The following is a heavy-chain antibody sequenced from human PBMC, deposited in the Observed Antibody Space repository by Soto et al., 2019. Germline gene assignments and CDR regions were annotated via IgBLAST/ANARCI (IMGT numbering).Heavy chain of an antibody. CDR1: GGTFSSYA. J-gene: IGHJ5*02. D-gene: IGHD3-22*01. V-gene: IGHV1-69*13. CDR3: ASSDYYDSSGPNWFDP. CDR2: IIPIFGTA. Sequence: SVKVSCKASGGTFSSYAISWVRQAPGQGLEWTGGIIPIFGTANYAQKFQGRVTITADESTSTAYMELSSLRSEDTAVYYCASSDYYDSSGPNWFDPWGQGTLVTVSS.